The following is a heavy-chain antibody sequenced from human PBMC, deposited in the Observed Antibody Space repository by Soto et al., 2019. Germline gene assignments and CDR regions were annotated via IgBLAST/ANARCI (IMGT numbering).Heavy chain of an antibody. V-gene: IGHV3-23*01. J-gene: IGHJ5*02. Sequence: EVQLLESGGGLVQPGGSLRLSCAASGFNFSKYGMSWVRQAPGKGLECVSGITGSGDRTSYADSVKGLFTVSRDNSQNTVSLQMNSLRVEDSAIYYCAKGYSSGWHSALSSWGQGTLVTVSS. CDR1: GFNFSKYG. CDR2: ITGSGDRT. D-gene: IGHD6-19*01. CDR3: AKGYSSGWHSALSS.